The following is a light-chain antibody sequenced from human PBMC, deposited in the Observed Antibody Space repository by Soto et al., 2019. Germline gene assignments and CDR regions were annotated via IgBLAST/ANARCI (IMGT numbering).Light chain of an antibody. CDR2: DNN. Sequence: QSVLTQPPSVSAAPGQKVTISCSGSGSNIGNNYVSWYQQLPGTAPKLLIYDNNKRPSGIPDRFSGSKSGTSATLGITGLQTGDDADYYCGTWDSSLSAGVFGTGTKLTVL. J-gene: IGLJ1*01. CDR3: GTWDSSLSAGV. CDR1: GSNIGNNY. V-gene: IGLV1-51*01.